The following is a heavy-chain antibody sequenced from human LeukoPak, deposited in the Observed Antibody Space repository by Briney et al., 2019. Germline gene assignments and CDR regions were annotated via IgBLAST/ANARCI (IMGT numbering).Heavy chain of an antibody. Sequence: PSETLSFTCTVSGGSISSGSYYWSWIRQPAGKGLEWIGRIYASGSTNYNPSLESRATISVDTSKNQFSLKLSSVTAADTAVYYCARVSWIAAAGYYYYMDVWGKGTTVTVSS. CDR3: ARVSWIAAAGYYYYMDV. CDR2: IYASGST. J-gene: IGHJ6*03. D-gene: IGHD6-25*01. V-gene: IGHV4-61*02. CDR1: GGSISSGSYY.